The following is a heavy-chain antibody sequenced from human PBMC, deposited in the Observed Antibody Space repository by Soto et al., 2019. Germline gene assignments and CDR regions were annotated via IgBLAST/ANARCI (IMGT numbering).Heavy chain of an antibody. D-gene: IGHD3-3*01. CDR1: GYTFTSYY. CDR3: ARDHFGVVITNYYYYYGMDV. Sequence: WASVKVSCKASGYTFTSYYMHWVRQAPGQGLEWMGIINPSGGSTSYAQKFQGRVTMTRDTSTSTVYMELSSLRSEDTAVYYCARDHFGVVITNYYYYYGMDVWGQGTTVTVSS. J-gene: IGHJ6*02. V-gene: IGHV1-46*01. CDR2: INPSGGST.